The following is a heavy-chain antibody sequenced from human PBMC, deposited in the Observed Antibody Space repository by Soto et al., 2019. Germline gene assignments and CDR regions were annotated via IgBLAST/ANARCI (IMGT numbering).Heavy chain of an antibody. V-gene: IGHV1-69*18. J-gene: IGHJ4*02. D-gene: IGHD6-13*01. CDR2: IIPNFGTP. CDR3: ARDGRISSYDY. Sequence: QVQLVQSGAEVKKPGSSVKVSCKSSGGTFSSYGINWVRQAPGQGPEWMGMIIPNFGTPKYAQKFQGRVTITADESTSTSYMELSSLRSEDTAMYYCARDGRISSYDYWGQGTLVTVSS. CDR1: GGTFSSYG.